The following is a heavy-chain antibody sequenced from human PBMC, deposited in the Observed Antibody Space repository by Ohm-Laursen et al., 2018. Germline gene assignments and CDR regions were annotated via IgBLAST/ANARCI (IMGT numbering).Heavy chain of an antibody. Sequence: SLRLSCSASGSTFSTHEMNWVRQAPGKGLEWVSYISSSGSSTYYGDSVKGRFTISRDNAKNSLYLQMNSLRAEDTALYYCAKADSIAVAGNVPTLFDPWGQGTLVTVSS. D-gene: IGHD6-19*01. CDR1: GSTFSTHE. V-gene: IGHV3-48*03. J-gene: IGHJ5*02. CDR2: ISSSGSST. CDR3: AKADSIAVAGNVPTLFDP.